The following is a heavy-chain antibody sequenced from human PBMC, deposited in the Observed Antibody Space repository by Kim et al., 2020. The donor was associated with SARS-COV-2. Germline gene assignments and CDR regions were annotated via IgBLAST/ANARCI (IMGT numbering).Heavy chain of an antibody. V-gene: IGHV3-23*01. CDR3: AKDKDPAMVIGNLDY. J-gene: IGHJ4*02. D-gene: IGHD5-18*01. Sequence: DSVKRRFTISRDNSKTTLYLQMNSLRAEDTAVYYCAKDKDPAMVIGNLDYWGQGTLVTVSS.